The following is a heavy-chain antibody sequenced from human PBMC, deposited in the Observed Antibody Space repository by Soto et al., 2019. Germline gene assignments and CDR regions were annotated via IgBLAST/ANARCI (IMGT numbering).Heavy chain of an antibody. CDR3: VRDGYPAWVYGVDV. J-gene: IGHJ6*01. CDR2: MNGDGSIT. D-gene: IGHD5-18*01. Sequence: PGVSLRLSCAASGFTFSSYWMHWVRQAPGKGLVWVSRMNGDGSITNYADSVKGRFTISRDNARNTLYLQMNSLRAEDTALYSCVRDGYPAWVYGVDVWGQGSTVT. CDR1: GFTFSSYW. V-gene: IGHV3-74*01.